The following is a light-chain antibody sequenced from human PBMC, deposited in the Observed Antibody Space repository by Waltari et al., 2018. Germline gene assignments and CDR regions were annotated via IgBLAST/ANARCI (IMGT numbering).Light chain of an antibody. CDR3: QQGYNAPWT. CDR1: QGISSW. Sequence: DIQMTQSPSSLSASVGDKVTITCRASQGISSWLAWYHQKPVKAPKLLIYSAPSLQSVVPSRFSGSGAGTDYTLTISSLQPEDFATYYCQQGYNAPWTFGQGTKVEI. CDR2: SAP. J-gene: IGKJ1*01. V-gene: IGKV1-12*01.